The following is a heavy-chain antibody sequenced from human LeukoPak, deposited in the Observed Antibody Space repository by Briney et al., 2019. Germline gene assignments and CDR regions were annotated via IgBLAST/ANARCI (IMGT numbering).Heavy chain of an antibody. D-gene: IGHD4-17*01. CDR1: GFTFSSYS. Sequence: GGSLRLSCAASGFTFSSYSMNWVRQAPGKGLEWVSSISSSSSYIYYADSVKGRFTISRDNSKNTLYLQMNSLRAEDTAVYYCAREDEDYGDFNWGQGTLVTVSS. CDR2: ISSSSSYI. V-gene: IGHV3-21*04. J-gene: IGHJ4*02. CDR3: AREDEDYGDFN.